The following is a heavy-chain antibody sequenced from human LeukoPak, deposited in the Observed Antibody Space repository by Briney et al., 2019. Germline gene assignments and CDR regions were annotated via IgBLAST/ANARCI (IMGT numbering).Heavy chain of an antibody. Sequence: GGSLRLSCAASGFTFDNYAMSWVRQAPGKGLEWVSSISSSSSYIYYADSVKGRFTISRDNAKYSLYLQMNSLRAEDTAVYYCARDSASLWFGELSGWFAPWGQGTLVTVSS. CDR1: GFTFDNYA. V-gene: IGHV3-21*01. D-gene: IGHD3-10*01. CDR3: ARDSASLWFGELSGWFAP. J-gene: IGHJ5*02. CDR2: ISSSSSYI.